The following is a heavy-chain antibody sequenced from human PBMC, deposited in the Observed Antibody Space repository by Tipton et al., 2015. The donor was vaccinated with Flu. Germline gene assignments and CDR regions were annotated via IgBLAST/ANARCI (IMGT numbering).Heavy chain of an antibody. CDR3: ATPHSSSGWNYFDY. D-gene: IGHD6-13*01. Sequence: TLSLTCTVSGGSISSSSYYWGWIRQPPGKGLEWIGSIYYSGSTYYNPSLKRRVTISVDTSKNQFSLKLSSVTAADTAGYYCATPHSSSGWNYFDYWGQGTVVAVS. V-gene: IGHV4-39*07. CDR2: IYYSGST. CDR1: GGSISSSSYY. J-gene: IGHJ4*02.